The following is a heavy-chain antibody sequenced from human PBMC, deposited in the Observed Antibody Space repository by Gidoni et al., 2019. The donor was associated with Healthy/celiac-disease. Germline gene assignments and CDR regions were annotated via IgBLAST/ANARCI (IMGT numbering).Heavy chain of an antibody. D-gene: IGHD1-26*01. CDR1: GGPIRSGGYY. J-gene: IGHJ4*02. CDR2: IYYSGST. Sequence: QVQLQESGPGLVKPSQTLSLTCTVSGGPIRSGGYYWSWIRQHPGKGLEWIGYIYYSGSTYYNPSIKSRVTIAVDTSKNQFSLKLSSVTAADTAVYYCAREIVSGSQYFDYWGQGTLVTVSS. CDR3: AREIVSGSQYFDY. V-gene: IGHV4-31*03.